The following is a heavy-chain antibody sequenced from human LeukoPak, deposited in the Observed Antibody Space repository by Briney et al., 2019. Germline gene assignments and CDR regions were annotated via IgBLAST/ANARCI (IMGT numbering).Heavy chain of an antibody. J-gene: IGHJ4*02. CDR3: ARLMAGTDIDY. CDR2: ITHSGST. CDR1: GGSFSGYY. Sequence: SETLSLTCAVYGGSFSGYYWAWIRPPPGKGLEWIGEITHSGSTNYNPSLKSRVTISVDTSKNQFSLKLSSVTAADTAVYYCARLMAGTDIDYWGQGTLVTVSS. D-gene: IGHD6-19*01. V-gene: IGHV4-34*01.